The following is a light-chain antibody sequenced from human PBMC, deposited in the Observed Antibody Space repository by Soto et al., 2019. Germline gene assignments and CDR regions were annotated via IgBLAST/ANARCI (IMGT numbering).Light chain of an antibody. J-gene: IGKJ5*01. CDR1: QTISDY. CDR3: QQTFSAPSIT. CDR2: AAS. Sequence: DIQLTQSPSSLSASVGDRVTITCRAGQTISDYLNWYQQKPGTAPKLLIYAASTLQSGVPSRFSGSRSGTDFTLTISSLHPEDVVTYYCQQTFSAPSITFGQGTRLEIK. V-gene: IGKV1-39*01.